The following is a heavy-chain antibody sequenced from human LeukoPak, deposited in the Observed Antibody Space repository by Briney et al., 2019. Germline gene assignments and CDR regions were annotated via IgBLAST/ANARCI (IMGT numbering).Heavy chain of an antibody. V-gene: IGHV3-74*01. CDR1: GLTLSDFW. J-gene: IGHJ4*02. CDR2: VKGDGRTT. D-gene: IGHD5-18*01. Sequence: PGGSLRLSCAASGLTLSDFWMHWVRQPPGKGLVWVALVKGDGRTTIYADSVRGRFTISRDNAKNTLYLQMNSLRADDSGVYYCATGHSYGYDYWGQGVLVTVSS. CDR3: ATGHSYGYDY.